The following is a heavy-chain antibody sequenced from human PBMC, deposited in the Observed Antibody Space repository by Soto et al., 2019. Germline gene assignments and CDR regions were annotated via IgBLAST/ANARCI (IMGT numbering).Heavy chain of an antibody. CDR1: GFTFSSYE. CDR2: ISSSGSII. Sequence: EVQLVESGGGLVQPGGSLRLSCAASGFTFSSYEMNWVRQAPGKGLEWVSYISSSGSIIYYADSVKGRFTISRDNAKNSLYLQMNSLRAEDTAVYYCARAPGGYCSGGSCSNFDYWGQGTLVTVSS. D-gene: IGHD2-15*01. CDR3: ARAPGGYCSGGSCSNFDY. V-gene: IGHV3-48*03. J-gene: IGHJ4*02.